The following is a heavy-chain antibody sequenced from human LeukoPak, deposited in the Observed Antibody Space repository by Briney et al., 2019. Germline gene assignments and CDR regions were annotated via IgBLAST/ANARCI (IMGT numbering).Heavy chain of an antibody. J-gene: IGHJ4*02. Sequence: GGSLRLSCAASGFTFSSYAMSWVRQAPGKGLEWVSAISGSGGSTYYADSVKGRFTLSRDNSKNTLYLQMNSLRAEDTAVYYCAKPPYYYDSSGYYYDYWGQGTLVTVSS. V-gene: IGHV3-23*01. D-gene: IGHD3-22*01. CDR2: ISGSGGST. CDR3: AKPPYYYDSSGYYYDY. CDR1: GFTFSSYA.